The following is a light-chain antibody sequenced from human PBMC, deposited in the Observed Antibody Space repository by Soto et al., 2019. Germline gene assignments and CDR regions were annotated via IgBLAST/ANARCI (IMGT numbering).Light chain of an antibody. CDR3: QQENNWPPLT. Sequence: EIVMTQSPATLSVSPGEGATLSCRASQSVSSDLAWYQQKPGQAPRLLIYGASTRATGIPARFSGSGSGTEFTLTISSLQSEDFAVYYWQQENNWPPLTFGGGTKVGIK. CDR1: QSVSSD. CDR2: GAS. J-gene: IGKJ4*01. V-gene: IGKV3-15*01.